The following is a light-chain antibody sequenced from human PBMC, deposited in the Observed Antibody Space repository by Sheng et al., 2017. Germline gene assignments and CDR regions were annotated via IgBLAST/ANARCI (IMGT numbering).Light chain of an antibody. V-gene: IGKV3-11*01. J-gene: IGKJ2*01. Sequence: IVLTQSPATLSLSPGERATLSCRASQNVINYLAWYQQKRGQAPRLLIYDASNRATGIPARFSGSGSGTDFTLTISSLEPEDFAVYYCQQRSNWPPYTFGQGTKLEI. CDR2: DAS. CDR1: QNVINY. CDR3: QQRSNWPPYT.